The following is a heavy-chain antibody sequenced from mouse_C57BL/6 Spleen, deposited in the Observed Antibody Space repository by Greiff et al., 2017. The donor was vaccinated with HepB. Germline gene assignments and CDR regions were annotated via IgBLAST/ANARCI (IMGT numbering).Heavy chain of an antibody. CDR3: ARVDGYYFDY. D-gene: IGHD2-3*01. V-gene: IGHV5-17*01. CDR1: GFTFSDYG. CDR2: ISSGSSTI. J-gene: IGHJ2*01. Sequence: EVQLVESGGGLVKPGGSLKLSCAASGFTFSDYGMHWVRQAPEKGLEWVAYISSGSSTIYYADTVKGRFTISRDNAKNTLFLQMTSLRSEDTAMYYCARVDGYYFDYWGQGTTLTVSS.